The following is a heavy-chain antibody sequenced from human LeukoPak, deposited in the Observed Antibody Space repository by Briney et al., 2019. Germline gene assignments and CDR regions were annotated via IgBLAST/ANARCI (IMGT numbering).Heavy chain of an antibody. Sequence: GGSLRLSCTASGFTFGDYAMSWVRQAPGKGLEWVGFIRSKAYGGTTEYAASVKGRFTISRDDSKSIACLQMNSLKTEDTAVYYCTRVEPTLYYDFWSGYVGDYYMDVWGKGTTVTVSS. J-gene: IGHJ6*03. D-gene: IGHD3-3*01. V-gene: IGHV3-49*04. CDR2: IRSKAYGGTT. CDR1: GFTFGDYA. CDR3: TRVEPTLYYDFWSGYVGDYYMDV.